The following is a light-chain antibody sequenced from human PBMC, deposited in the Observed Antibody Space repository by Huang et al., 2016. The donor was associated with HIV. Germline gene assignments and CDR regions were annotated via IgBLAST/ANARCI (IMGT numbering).Light chain of an antibody. CDR3: QQYYTYPHS. J-gene: IGKJ2*03. V-gene: IGKV1-8*01. CDR1: PGISSY. CDR2: SAS. Sequence: AIRLTQSPFSLPASTGDRVTITCRASPGISSYLAWYQQKPGKAPKLLISSASTLQSGVPSRFSGSGFGTDFTLTISSLQSEDLGTYHCQQYYTYPHSFGQGTKLEIK.